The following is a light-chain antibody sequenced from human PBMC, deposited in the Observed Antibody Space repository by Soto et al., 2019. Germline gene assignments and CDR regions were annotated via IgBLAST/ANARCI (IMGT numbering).Light chain of an antibody. Sequence: AQSPSTLPASIGDRVTLTCRASQSISNWLAWYQQKPGTAPKLLIYDASTRATGIPARFSGSGSGTDFTLTITSLEPEDFAVYYCQQRSIWPPTFGQGAKVDIK. CDR3: QQRSIWPPT. CDR2: DAS. CDR1: QSISNW. J-gene: IGKJ1*01. V-gene: IGKV3-11*01.